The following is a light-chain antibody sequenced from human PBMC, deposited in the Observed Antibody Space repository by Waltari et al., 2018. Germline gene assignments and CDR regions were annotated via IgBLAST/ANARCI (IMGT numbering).Light chain of an antibody. J-gene: IGKJ4*01. CDR3: QQSYSTPLT. Sequence: DIQMTQSPSSLSASVRDRVTITCRASQSLSSYLNWYQQKPGKAPKLLIYAASSLQSGVPSRFSGSGSGTDFTLTISSLQPEDFATYYCQQSYSTPLTFGGGTKVEIK. V-gene: IGKV1-39*01. CDR2: AAS. CDR1: QSLSSY.